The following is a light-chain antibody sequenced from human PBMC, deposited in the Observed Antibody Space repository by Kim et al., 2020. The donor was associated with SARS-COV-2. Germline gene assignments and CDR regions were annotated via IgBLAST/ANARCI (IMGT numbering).Light chain of an antibody. V-gene: IGLV1-44*01. CDR1: SSTSGSNA. J-gene: IGLJ2*01. CDR3: AAWDDSLNGVV. Sequence: GQRVTISCSGSSSTSGSNAVNWYQQLPGTAPNLLIYSVRQRPSGVPDRFSGSKSGTSASLAISGLQSEDEAYYFCAAWDDSLNGVVFGGGTQLTVL. CDR2: SVR.